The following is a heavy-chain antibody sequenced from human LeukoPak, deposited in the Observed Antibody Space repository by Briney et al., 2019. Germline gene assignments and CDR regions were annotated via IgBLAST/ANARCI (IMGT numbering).Heavy chain of an antibody. CDR2: ISSVTTTI. CDR1: GFTLSSYS. D-gene: IGHD5-18*01. J-gene: IGHJ3*02. V-gene: IGHV3-48*01. Sequence: PGGSLRLSCAASGFTLSSYSMNWVRQAPGKGLEWISYISSVTTTIYYADSVKGRFTISRDNFKNTLYLQMNSLRAEDTAVYYCANDRDEYSYGSHDAFDIWGQGTMVTVSS. CDR3: ANDRDEYSYGSHDAFDI.